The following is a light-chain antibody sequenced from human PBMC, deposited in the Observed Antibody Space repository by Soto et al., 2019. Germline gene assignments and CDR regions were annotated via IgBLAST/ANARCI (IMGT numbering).Light chain of an antibody. J-gene: IGLJ1*01. Sequence: QSALTQPASVSGSPGQSIAISCTGTRSDVGAYNYVSWYQQHPGKAPKLILYEGTKRPSGVSNRFSGSTSGNTASLTISGLQADDQTDYYCCSYAGYNTYVFGTGTKLTVL. V-gene: IGLV2-23*01. CDR1: RSDVGAYNY. CDR3: CSYAGYNTYV. CDR2: EGT.